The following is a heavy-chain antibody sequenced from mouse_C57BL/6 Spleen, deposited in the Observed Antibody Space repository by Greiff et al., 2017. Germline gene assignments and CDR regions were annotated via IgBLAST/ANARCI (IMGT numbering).Heavy chain of an antibody. CDR3: ARDVPYGNYEGYAMDY. CDR2: IYPGSGST. D-gene: IGHD2-1*01. V-gene: IGHV1-55*01. J-gene: IGHJ4*01. Sequence: QVQLQQPGAELVKPGASVKMSCKASGYTFTSYWITWVKQRPGQGLEWIGDIYPGSGSTNYNEKFKSKATLTVDTSSSTAYMQLSSLTSEDSAVYYCARDVPYGNYEGYAMDYWGQGTSVTFAS. CDR1: GYTFTSYW.